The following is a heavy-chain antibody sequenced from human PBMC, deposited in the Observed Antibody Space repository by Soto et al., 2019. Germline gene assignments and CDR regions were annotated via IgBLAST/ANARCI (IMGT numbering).Heavy chain of an antibody. Sequence: EVQLVESGGGLVQPGGSLKLSCAASGFTFSGSAMHWVRQASGKGLEWVGRIRSKGNNYATVYGASLKGRFTISRDDVKNTAYLQMNSLKTEDTAVYYCSRQASDFWSGKPQYYMDVWGKGTTVTVSS. CDR1: GFTFSGSA. CDR2: IRSKGNNYAT. D-gene: IGHD3-3*01. CDR3: SRQASDFWSGKPQYYMDV. J-gene: IGHJ6*03. V-gene: IGHV3-73*01.